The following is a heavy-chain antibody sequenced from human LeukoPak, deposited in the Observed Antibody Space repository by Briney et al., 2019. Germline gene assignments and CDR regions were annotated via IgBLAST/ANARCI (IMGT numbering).Heavy chain of an antibody. V-gene: IGHV4-30-4*01. CDR2: ISYSEST. D-gene: IGHD6-13*01. Sequence: SQTLSLTCTVSDVSLSTGYYYWDWIRQPPGKGLEWIGYISYSESTPYTPSLKSRVAISVDTSKNQFSLKLTFLTAADTAVYYCARESYSRYYYFDYWGQGTLVTVSS. CDR1: DVSLSTGYYY. J-gene: IGHJ4*02. CDR3: ARESYSRYYYFDY.